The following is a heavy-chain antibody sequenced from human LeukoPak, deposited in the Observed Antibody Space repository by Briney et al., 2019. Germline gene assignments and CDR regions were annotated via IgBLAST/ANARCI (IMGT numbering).Heavy chain of an antibody. CDR2: INDSGST. Sequence: SETLSLTRAVYGGPFSGYYWSWIPQPPGKGLEWIGEINDSGSTNYKPSLRSRVTISVETSKNQFSLKFTSMTAAETAVYYCARSSKPRGLTPGDGFDIWGRGTLVTVSS. CDR1: GGPFSGYY. J-gene: IGHJ3*02. D-gene: IGHD3-10*01. CDR3: ARSSKPRGLTPGDGFDI. V-gene: IGHV4-34*01.